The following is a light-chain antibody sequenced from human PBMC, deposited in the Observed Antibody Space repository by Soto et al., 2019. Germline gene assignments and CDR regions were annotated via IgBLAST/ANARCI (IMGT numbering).Light chain of an antibody. Sequence: DIQMTQSPSTLSASVGDRVTITCRATQSISTWLAWYQQKPGRAPKLLIYKAPILESGVPSRFSGRGSGTEFPPTISRLQPDDFATYDCKQYNTYCTFGERTKVEI. CDR3: KQYNTYCT. J-gene: IGKJ1*01. CDR1: QSISTW. V-gene: IGKV1-5*03. CDR2: KAP.